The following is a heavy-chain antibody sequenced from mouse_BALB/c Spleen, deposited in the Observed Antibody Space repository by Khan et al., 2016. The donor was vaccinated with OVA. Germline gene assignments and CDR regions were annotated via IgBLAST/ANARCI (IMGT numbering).Heavy chain of an antibody. CDR3: LRDYDVRSYEDY. D-gene: IGHD2-4*01. V-gene: IGHV5-9-3*01. J-gene: IGHJ2*01. Sequence: EVELVESGGTLVKPGGSLKLSCAASGFTFSSYAMSWVRQTPGQRLEWVATISRGGTYTYYPDSVKDRFTISRDNAKRTLYLQMSSLRSEDSAIYYCLRDYDVRSYEDYGGQGTTLTVSS. CDR2: ISRGGTYT. CDR1: GFTFSSYA.